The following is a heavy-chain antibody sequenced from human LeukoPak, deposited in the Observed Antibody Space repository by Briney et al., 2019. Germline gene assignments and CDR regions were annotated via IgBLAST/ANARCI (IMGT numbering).Heavy chain of an antibody. J-gene: IGHJ3*02. V-gene: IGHV3-15*01. CDR1: GFTFSNAW. CDR3: TTNDAFDI. CDR2: IKRSGGTT. Sequence: PGGSLRLSCAASGFTFSNAWMSWVRQAPGKGLEWVSRIKRSGGTTELAAPVKGRFTISRDDSKKTLYLQMTSLKTEDTAVYYCTTNDAFDIWGQGTMVTVSS.